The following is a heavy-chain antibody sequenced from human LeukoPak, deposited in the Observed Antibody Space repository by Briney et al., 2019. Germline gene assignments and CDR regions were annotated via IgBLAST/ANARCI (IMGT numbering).Heavy chain of an antibody. CDR2: IYSGGST. D-gene: IGHD3-10*01. Sequence: GGSLRLSCAASGFTVSSNYMSWVRQAPGKGLEWVSVIYSGGSTYYAESVKGRFTISRDNSRNILYLQMSSLRAEDTAIYYCARTPSGSGNFFDYWGQGAPVTVSS. CDR3: ARTPSGSGNFFDY. V-gene: IGHV3-66*01. J-gene: IGHJ4*02. CDR1: GFTVSSNY.